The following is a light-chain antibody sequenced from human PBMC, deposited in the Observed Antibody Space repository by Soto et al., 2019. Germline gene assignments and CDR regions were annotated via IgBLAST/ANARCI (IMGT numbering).Light chain of an antibody. J-gene: IGKJ2*01. CDR2: WAS. CDR3: QQYYSTPDT. V-gene: IGKV4-1*01. Sequence: DIVMTQSPDSLAVSLGERATINCKSSQSVLYSSNNKNYLAWYQQKPGQPPKLLIYWASTRESGVPDRFSGSGSGTEFTLTISSLQAEDVAFYYCQQYYSTPDTFGQGTKLEIK. CDR1: QSVLYSSNNKNY.